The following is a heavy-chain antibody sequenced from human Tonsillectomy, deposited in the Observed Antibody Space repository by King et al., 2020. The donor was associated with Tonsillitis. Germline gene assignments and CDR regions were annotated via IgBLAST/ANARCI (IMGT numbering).Heavy chain of an antibody. V-gene: IGHV3-23*04. CDR1: GFPFSSYA. D-gene: IGHD6-6*01. Sequence: VQLVESGGGLVQPGGSLRLSCTASGFPFSSYAMSWVRQAPGKGLEWISAISAGGGSSYYADSVKGRFTISRDNSKHKLYLQLNTLGADDTAVYYCASSSAKYYWGQGTLVTVSS. CDR2: ISAGGGSS. J-gene: IGHJ4*02. CDR3: ASSSAKYY.